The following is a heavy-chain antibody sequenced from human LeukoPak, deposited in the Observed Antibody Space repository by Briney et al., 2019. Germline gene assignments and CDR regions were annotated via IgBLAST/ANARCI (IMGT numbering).Heavy chain of an antibody. Sequence: PGGSLRLSCAASGFTFSSYWMSWVRQAPGKGLEWVANIKQDGSEKYYVDSVKGRFTISRDNAKNSLYLQMNSLRAEDTAVYYCARERESSSSLDAFDIWGQGTMVTVSA. CDR2: IKQDGSEK. CDR3: ARERESSSSLDAFDI. V-gene: IGHV3-7*05. D-gene: IGHD6-6*01. J-gene: IGHJ3*02. CDR1: GFTFSSYW.